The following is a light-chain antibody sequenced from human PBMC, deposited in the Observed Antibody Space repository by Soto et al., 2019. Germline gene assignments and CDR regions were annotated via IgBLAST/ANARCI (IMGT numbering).Light chain of an antibody. CDR1: QSVSSNY. CDR3: QQYDDNSPQT. J-gene: IGKJ1*01. CDR2: GAS. Sequence: EIVLTQSPGTLSLSPGERATLSCRASQSVSSNYLAWYQQKPGQAPRLLIYGASSRAAGIPDRFSGSGSGTDFTLTISRLEPEDFAVYYCQQYDDNSPQTFGQGTKVEIK. V-gene: IGKV3-20*01.